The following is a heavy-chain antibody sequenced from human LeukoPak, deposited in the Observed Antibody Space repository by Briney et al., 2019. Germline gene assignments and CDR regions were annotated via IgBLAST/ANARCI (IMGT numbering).Heavy chain of an antibody. CDR3: ARDGVRYSGYDTYYFDY. J-gene: IGHJ4*02. CDR1: GVTFSSHS. D-gene: IGHD5-12*01. CDR2: LSYDGSNK. V-gene: IGHV3-30*19. Sequence: GGPLRLSCAASGVTFSSHSMLWVRQAPGKGLEGVAVLSYDGSNKYYVDPVTGRFTISRDNSQNTLYLQMISLRAEDTAVYYCARDGVRYSGYDTYYFDYWGQGTLVTVSS.